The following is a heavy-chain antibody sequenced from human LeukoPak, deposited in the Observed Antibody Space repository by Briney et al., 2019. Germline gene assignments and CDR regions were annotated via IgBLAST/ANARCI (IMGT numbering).Heavy chain of an antibody. CDR2: IYDTGTT. Sequence: PSETLSLTCTVSGGSIGSFYWSWVRQPPGKGLEWIGYIYDTGTTNYNPYLKSRVTISLDTSKNQFYLKLSSGTAADTAVYYCGRDSRWDAFDIWGLGTMVTVSS. CDR1: GGSIGSFY. V-gene: IGHV4-59*01. CDR3: GRDSRWDAFDI. J-gene: IGHJ3*02.